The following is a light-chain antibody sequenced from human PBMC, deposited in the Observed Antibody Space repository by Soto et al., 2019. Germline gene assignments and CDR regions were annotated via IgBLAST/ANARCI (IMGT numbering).Light chain of an antibody. CDR3: QQYDKHSSRT. CDR2: KAS. Sequence: DIQMTQSPSTLSASVGDRVTITCRASQSISSWLAWYQQKPGKAPKLLIYKASSLESGVPSRFSGSGSGTEFTLTISSLQPDDFATYYCQQYDKHSSRTFGQGTKVEIK. J-gene: IGKJ1*01. CDR1: QSISSW. V-gene: IGKV1-5*03.